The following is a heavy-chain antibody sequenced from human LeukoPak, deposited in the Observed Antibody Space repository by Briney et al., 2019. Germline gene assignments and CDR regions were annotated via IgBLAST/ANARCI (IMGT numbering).Heavy chain of an antibody. CDR1: GFTFSSYD. CDR2: IGTAGDP. D-gene: IGHD3-10*01. V-gene: IGHV3-13*05. Sequence: PGGSLRLSCAASGFTFSSYDMHWVRQATGKGLEWVSAIGTAGDPYYPGSVKGRFTISRENAKSSLYLQMNSLRAGDTAVYYCARSSGSSPDDAFDIWGQGTMVTVSS. CDR3: ARSSGSSPDDAFDI. J-gene: IGHJ3*02.